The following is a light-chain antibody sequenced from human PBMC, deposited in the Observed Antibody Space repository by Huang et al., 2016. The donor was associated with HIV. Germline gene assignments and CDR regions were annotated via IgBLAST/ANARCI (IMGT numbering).Light chain of an antibody. CDR3: MQGSHWPPYT. CDR1: KGLEYSDGNTF. Sequence: DVVMTQSPLSMPVTLGQPASIACRSSKGLEYSDGNTFWSWFQQRPGQSPRRLIYKVSKRDSGVPDRYSGSGSGTDLTLKISRVEAEDVAIYNCMQGSHWPPYTCGQGTKLEIK. V-gene: IGKV2-30*01. J-gene: IGKJ2*01. CDR2: KVS.